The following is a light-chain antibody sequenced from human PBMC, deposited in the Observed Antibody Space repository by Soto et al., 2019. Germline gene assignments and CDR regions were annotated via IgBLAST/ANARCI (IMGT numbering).Light chain of an antibody. V-gene: IGLV1-51*01. CDR2: DSN. CDR1: GSNIGNNY. J-gene: IGLJ2*01. CDR3: GTWDSSLSAVV. Sequence: QSALPQPPSVSAAPGQKVTISCSGSGSNIGNNYVSWYQQLPGTAPQLLIYDSNKRPSGIPDRVSGSKSGTSATLGITGLQTGDEADYYCGTWDSSLSAVVFGGGTKLTVL.